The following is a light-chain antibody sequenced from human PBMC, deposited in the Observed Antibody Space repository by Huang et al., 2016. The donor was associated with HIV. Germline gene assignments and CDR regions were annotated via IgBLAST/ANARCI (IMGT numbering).Light chain of an antibody. J-gene: IGKJ1*01. CDR3: QQYHSLPWT. Sequence: DIQMTQSTSSLSASVGDRVTITCRASQGIGNSLAWYQQKPEKAPRLLLYATSTLESGVPSSISGSGSGAHYTLSINTLPPEDIVSYYCQQYHSLPWTFGQGTKVEIK. CDR2: ATS. CDR1: QGIGNS. V-gene: IGKV1-NL1*01.